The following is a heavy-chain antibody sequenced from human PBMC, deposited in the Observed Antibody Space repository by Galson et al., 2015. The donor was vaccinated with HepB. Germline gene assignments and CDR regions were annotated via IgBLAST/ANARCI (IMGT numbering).Heavy chain of an antibody. Sequence: SLRLSCAASGFTFSSYGMHWVRQAPGKGLEWVAFIRYDGNNKYYADSVKGRFTISRDNSKKTLYLQMNSLRAEDTAVYYCAKDLAAGRLLWFGKNYGMDVWGQGTMVTVSS. CDR2: IRYDGNNK. V-gene: IGHV3-30*02. CDR3: AKDLAAGRLLWFGKNYGMDV. CDR1: GFTFSSYG. J-gene: IGHJ6*02. D-gene: IGHD3-10*01.